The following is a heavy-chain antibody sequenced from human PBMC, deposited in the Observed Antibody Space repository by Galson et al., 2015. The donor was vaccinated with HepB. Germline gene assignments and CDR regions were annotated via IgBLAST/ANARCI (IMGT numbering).Heavy chain of an antibody. J-gene: IGHJ4*02. CDR2: ISYDGSNK. CDR1: GFTFSSYG. Sequence: SLRLSCAASGFTFSSYGMHWVRQAPGKGLEWVAVISYDGSNKYYADSVKGRFTISRDNSKNTLYLQMNSLRAEDTAVYYCAKGRVLLWFGELLRLDYWGQGTLVTVSS. D-gene: IGHD3-10*01. V-gene: IGHV3-30*18. CDR3: AKGRVLLWFGELLRLDY.